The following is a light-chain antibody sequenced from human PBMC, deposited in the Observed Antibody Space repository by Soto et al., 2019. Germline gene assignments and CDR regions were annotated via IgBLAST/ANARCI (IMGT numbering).Light chain of an antibody. CDR1: SSDVGGYNY. J-gene: IGLJ2*01. CDR2: DVS. Sequence: QSVLTQPASVSGSPGQSITISCTGTSSDVGGYNYVSWYQHHPGKAPKLMIYDVSNRPSGVSNRFSGSKSGNTASLTISGLHAEDEADYYCSSYTSSGTLVFGGGTKLTVL. V-gene: IGLV2-14*03. CDR3: SSYTSSGTLV.